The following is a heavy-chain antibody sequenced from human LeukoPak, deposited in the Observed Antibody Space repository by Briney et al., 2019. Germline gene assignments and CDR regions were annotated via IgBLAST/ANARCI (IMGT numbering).Heavy chain of an antibody. Sequence: SVKVSCEASGGTFSSYAISWVRQAPGQGLEWMGGIIPIFGTANYAQKFQGRVTITADESTSTAYMELSSLRSEDTAVYYCARGPVVPAAIHYYYYMDVWGKGTTVTVSS. V-gene: IGHV1-69*13. CDR2: IIPIFGTA. D-gene: IGHD2-2*01. CDR1: GGTFSSYA. CDR3: ARGPVVPAAIHYYYYMDV. J-gene: IGHJ6*03.